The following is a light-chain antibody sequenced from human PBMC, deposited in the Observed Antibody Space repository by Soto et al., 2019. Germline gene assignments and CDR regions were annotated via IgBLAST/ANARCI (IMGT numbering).Light chain of an antibody. CDR3: QQYGSSST. V-gene: IGKV3-20*01. J-gene: IGKJ5*01. CDR2: GAS. CDR1: QSVSSSY. Sequence: EIVFTQSPVTLSLSPGERATLSCMASQSVSSSYLAWYQQKPGQAPRLLIYGASSRPTGIPDRFSGSGSGTDFTLTISRLEPEDFAVYYCQQYGSSSTFGQGTRLEI.